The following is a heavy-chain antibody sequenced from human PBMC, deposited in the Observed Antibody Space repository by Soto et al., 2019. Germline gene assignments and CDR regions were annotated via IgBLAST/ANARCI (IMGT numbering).Heavy chain of an antibody. J-gene: IGHJ5*02. D-gene: IGHD5-18*01. Sequence: GSLRLSCTASGFTFSNYAMSWVRQAPGKGPEWVSGTSAGGTKTYYADSVQGRFIISRDNSKNTLFLQMNSLRDDDTAVYYCAKVMVKNWFDPWGQGTPVTVSS. CDR3: AKVMVKNWFDP. V-gene: IGHV3-23*01. CDR2: TSAGGTKT. CDR1: GFTFSNYA.